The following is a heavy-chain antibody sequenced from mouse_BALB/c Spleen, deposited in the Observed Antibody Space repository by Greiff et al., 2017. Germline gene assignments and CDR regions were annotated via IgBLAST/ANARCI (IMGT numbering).Heavy chain of an antibody. D-gene: IGHD1-1*01. J-gene: IGHJ3*01. V-gene: IGHV5-6-4*01. Sequence: EVHLVESGGGLVKPGGSLKLSCAASGFTFSSYTMSWVRQTPEKRLEWVATISSGGSYTYYPDSVKGRFTISRDNAKNTLYLQMSSLKSEDTAMYYCTRDSIYYGSSLFAYWGQGTLVTVSA. CDR1: GFTFSSYT. CDR3: TRDSIYYGSSLFAY. CDR2: ISSGGSYT.